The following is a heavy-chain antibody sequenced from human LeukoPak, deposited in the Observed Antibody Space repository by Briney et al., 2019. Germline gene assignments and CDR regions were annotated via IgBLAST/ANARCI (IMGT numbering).Heavy chain of an antibody. Sequence: ASVKVSCKASGYTFTSYGISWVRQAPGQGLEWMGWISAYNGNTNYAQKFQGRVTITADKSTSTAYMELSSLRSEDTAVYYCARGADYGDYVTLDYWGQGTLVTVSS. CDR2: ISAYNGNT. CDR1: GYTFTSYG. J-gene: IGHJ4*02. V-gene: IGHV1-18*01. CDR3: ARGADYGDYVTLDY. D-gene: IGHD4-17*01.